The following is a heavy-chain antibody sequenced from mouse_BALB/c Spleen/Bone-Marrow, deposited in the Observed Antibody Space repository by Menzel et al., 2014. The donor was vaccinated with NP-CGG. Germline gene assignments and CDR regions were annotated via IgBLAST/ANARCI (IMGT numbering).Heavy chain of an antibody. D-gene: IGHD1-1*01. V-gene: IGHV14-3*02. J-gene: IGHJ2*01. CDR3: ARVQLLRCRSLDY. CDR2: IDLANGNT. Sequence: EVQLHQSGAELVKPGASVKLSCTASGFNIKDTYMHWVKQRPEQGLEWIGRIDLANGNTKYDPKFQGKATIPADTSSNTAYLQLSSLTSEDTAVYYCARVQLLRCRSLDYWGQGSTRTGSS. CDR1: GFNIKDTY.